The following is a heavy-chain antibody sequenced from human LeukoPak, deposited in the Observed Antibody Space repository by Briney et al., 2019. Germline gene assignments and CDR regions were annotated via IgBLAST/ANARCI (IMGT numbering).Heavy chain of an antibody. J-gene: IGHJ4*02. CDR1: GGSISSGGYY. CDR2: IYYSGST. CDR3: ARASPGSYYL. V-gene: IGHV4-31*03. Sequence: SETLSLTCTVSGGSISSGGYYWSWIRQHPGKGLEWIGYIYYSGSTYYNPSLKSRVTISVDTSKNQFSLKLSSVTAADTAVYYCARASPGSYYLWGQGTLVTVSS. D-gene: IGHD3-10*01.